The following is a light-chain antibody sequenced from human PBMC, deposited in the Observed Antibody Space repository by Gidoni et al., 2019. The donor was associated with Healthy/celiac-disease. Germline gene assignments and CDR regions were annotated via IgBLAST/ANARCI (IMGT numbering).Light chain of an antibody. J-gene: IGLJ2*01. CDR1: SSDVGGYNY. Sequence: QSALTQPASVSRSPGQSITISCTGTSSDVGGYNYVSWYQQHPGKAPKLMIYDVSNRPSRVSNRFSGSKSGNTASLTISGLQAEDEADYYCSSYTSSRTLEFGGGTKLTVL. V-gene: IGLV2-14*03. CDR3: SSYTSSRTLE. CDR2: DVS.